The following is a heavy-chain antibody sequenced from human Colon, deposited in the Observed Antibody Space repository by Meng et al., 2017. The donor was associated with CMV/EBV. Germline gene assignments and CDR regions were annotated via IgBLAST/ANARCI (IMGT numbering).Heavy chain of an antibody. V-gene: IGHV3-30*04. CDR3: ARASNSSFDP. J-gene: IGHJ5*02. Sequence: GESLKISCAASGFIFSAFPIHWVRQAPGKGLEWVAIISHDGTKKYYAESVKGRFSLSRDNSQNTVNMHMNSLRGDDTAVYYCARASNSSFDPWGQGTLVTVSS. CDR2: ISHDGTKK. D-gene: IGHD4-11*01. CDR1: GFIFSAFP.